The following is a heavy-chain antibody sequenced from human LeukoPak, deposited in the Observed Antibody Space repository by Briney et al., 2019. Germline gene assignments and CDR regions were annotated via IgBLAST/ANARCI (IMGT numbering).Heavy chain of an antibody. D-gene: IGHD6-6*01. CDR1: GGSFSGYY. J-gene: IGHJ5*02. CDR2: INHSGST. V-gene: IGHV4-34*01. Sequence: SETLSLTCAVYGGSFSGYYWSWIRQPPGKGLEWIGEINHSGSTNYNPSLKSRVTISVDTSKNQFSLKLSSVTAADTAVYYCARGPGDSSSSWGRGTLVTVSS. CDR3: ARGPGDSSSS.